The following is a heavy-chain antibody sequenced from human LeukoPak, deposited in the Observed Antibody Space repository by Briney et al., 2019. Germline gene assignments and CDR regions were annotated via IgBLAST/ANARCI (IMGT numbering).Heavy chain of an antibody. J-gene: IGHJ4*02. CDR1: GASISSGRYY. D-gene: IGHD3-22*01. CDR3: ARHRVGDSSGYNYPFDY. CDR2: IYYSGST. V-gene: IGHV4-31*03. Sequence: TLSLTCTVSGASISSGRYYWSWIRHLPGKGLEWIAYIYYSGSTYYNPSLKSRVTISIDTSNNQFSLNLISVTAADTAVYYCARHRVGDSSGYNYPFDYWGQGTLVTVSS.